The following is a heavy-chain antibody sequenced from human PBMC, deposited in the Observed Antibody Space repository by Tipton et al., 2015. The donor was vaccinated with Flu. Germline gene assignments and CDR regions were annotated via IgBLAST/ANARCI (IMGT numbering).Heavy chain of an antibody. D-gene: IGHD4-11*01. CDR1: GDSIGSPYF. CDR2: VHQTGTT. V-gene: IGHV4-38-2*01. CDR3: ARRHYSNYVSEPKNWFDS. Sequence: LSCSVSGDSIGSPYFWGWIRQPPGKGLEWIGNVHQTGTTYYNPSLMSRVTITVDRPKNHFSLRLTSVTAADTAVYYCARRHYSNYVSEPKNWFDSWGQGTLVTVSS. J-gene: IGHJ5*01.